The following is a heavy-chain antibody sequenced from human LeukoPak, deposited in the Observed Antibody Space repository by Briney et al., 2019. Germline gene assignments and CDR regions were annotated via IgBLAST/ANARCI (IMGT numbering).Heavy chain of an antibody. V-gene: IGHV3-9*01. J-gene: IGHJ4*02. CDR1: GFTFDDYA. CDR3: ASDDRGFDY. Sequence: PGGSLRLSCAASGFTFDDYAMHWVRHAPGKGLEWVSGISWNSGSIGYADSVKGRFTISRDNAKNSLYLQMNSLRAEDTALYYCASDDRGFDYWGQGTLVTVSS. CDR2: ISWNSGSI.